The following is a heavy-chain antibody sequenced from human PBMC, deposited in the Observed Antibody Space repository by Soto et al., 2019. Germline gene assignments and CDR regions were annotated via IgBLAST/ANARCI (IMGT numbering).Heavy chain of an antibody. CDR3: VGAAPGD. Sequence: RLSCAASGFIVSNKHMGWVRQAPGKGLESVSILYTDDRTYYADSVKGRLTISRDNSKNTVSLQMNGLRDEDTAMYYCVGAAPGDWGQGTPVTVSS. CDR2: LYTDDRT. V-gene: IGHV3-53*05. J-gene: IGHJ4*02. D-gene: IGHD3-16*01. CDR1: GFIVSNKH.